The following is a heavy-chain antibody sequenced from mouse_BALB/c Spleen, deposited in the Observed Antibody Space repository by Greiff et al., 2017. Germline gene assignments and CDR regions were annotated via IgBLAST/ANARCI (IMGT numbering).Heavy chain of an antibody. V-gene: IGHV1-69*02. J-gene: IGHJ3*01. Sequence: QVQLQQPGAELVRPGASVKLSCKASGYTFTSYWINWVKQRPGQGLEWIGNIYPSDSYTNYNQKFKDKATLTVDKSSSTAYMQLSSPTSEDSAVYYCTRWGITEFAYWGQGTLVTVSA. CDR1: GYTFTSYW. CDR2: IYPSDSYT. D-gene: IGHD2-4*01. CDR3: TRWGITEFAY.